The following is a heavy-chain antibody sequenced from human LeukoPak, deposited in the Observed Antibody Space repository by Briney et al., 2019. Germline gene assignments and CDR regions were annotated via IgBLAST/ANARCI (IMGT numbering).Heavy chain of an antibody. J-gene: IGHJ3*02. D-gene: IGHD6-19*01. CDR1: GYTFTSYG. V-gene: IGHV1-18*01. Sequence: ASVKVSCKSSGYTFTSYGIIWVRQAPGQGLEWMGWISSYNGNTNYAQKLQGRVTMSTHTSTGTAYMELRSLRSDDTAVYYCARRVAVARRDAFDIWGQGTMVTVSS. CDR2: ISSYNGNT. CDR3: ARRVAVARRDAFDI.